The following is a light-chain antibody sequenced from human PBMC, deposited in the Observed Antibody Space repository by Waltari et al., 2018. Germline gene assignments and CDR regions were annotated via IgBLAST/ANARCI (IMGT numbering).Light chain of an antibody. J-gene: IGLJ2*01. V-gene: IGLV3-21*03. CDR2: DCR. CDR3: QVWDTTSNHVV. Sequence: SYVLTQPPSASVAPGKTARITCWGNNSGRKSEHWYQQKPGQAPLLAVYDCRVRPSGIPERFSASNPGNTATMTISRVEDGDEADYYCQVWDTTSNHVVFGGGTKLTVL. CDR1: NSGRKS.